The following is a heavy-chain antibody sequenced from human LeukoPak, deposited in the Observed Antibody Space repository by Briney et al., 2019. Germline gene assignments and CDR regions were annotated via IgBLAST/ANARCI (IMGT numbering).Heavy chain of an antibody. CDR3: AGLMVEAATHKYFDY. D-gene: IGHD2-15*01. CDR2: MSSSTSYT. CDR1: GFIFSDYY. V-gene: IGHV3-11*03. J-gene: IGHJ4*02. Sequence: PGGSLRLSCAASGFIFSDYYMSWIRQAPGKGLEWVSYMSSSTSYTNYADSVKGRFTISRDNAKKSLYLQMNSLRAEDTAVYYCAGLMVEAATHKYFDYWGQGTLVTVSS.